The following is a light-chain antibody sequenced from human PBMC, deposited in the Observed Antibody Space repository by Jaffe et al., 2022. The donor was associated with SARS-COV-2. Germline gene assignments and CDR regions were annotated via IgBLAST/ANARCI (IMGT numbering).Light chain of an antibody. V-gene: IGKV1-5*03. CDR3: QLGT. J-gene: IGKJ1*01. Sequence: DIQMTQSPSTLSASVGDRVTITCRASQSISSWVAWYQQKPGKAPKLLIYKASSLESGVPSRFSGSGSGTEFTLTISSLQPDDFATYYCQLGTFGQGTKVEIK. CDR2: KAS. CDR1: QSISSW.